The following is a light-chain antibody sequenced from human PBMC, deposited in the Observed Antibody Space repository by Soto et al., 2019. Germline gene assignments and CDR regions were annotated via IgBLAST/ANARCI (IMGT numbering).Light chain of an antibody. V-gene: IGKV3-15*01. Sequence: PGARATLSCRASQSVSGNLAWYQQKPGQAPRLLIYGASTRATGIPARFSGSGSGTEFTLTISSLQSEDFAVYYCQQYNNWPPITFGQGTRLEIK. CDR3: QQYNNWPPIT. CDR1: QSVSGN. J-gene: IGKJ5*01. CDR2: GAS.